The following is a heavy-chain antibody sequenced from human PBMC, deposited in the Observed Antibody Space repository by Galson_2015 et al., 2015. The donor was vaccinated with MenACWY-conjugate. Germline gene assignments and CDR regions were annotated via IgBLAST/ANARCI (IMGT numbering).Heavy chain of an antibody. J-gene: IGHJ5*02. CDR3: AKDRPYDSGWFAGWFDP. CDR1: GFTFSSYA. CDR2: IGGYGGAT. V-gene: IGHV3-23*01. D-gene: IGHD6-19*01. Sequence: SLRLSCAASGFTFSSYAMSWVRQTPGKGLEWVSTIGGYGGATYYAGSVKGRFTISRDNSKSTLYLQMNSLRPEDTAVYYCAKDRPYDSGWFAGWFDPWGQGTLVTVSS.